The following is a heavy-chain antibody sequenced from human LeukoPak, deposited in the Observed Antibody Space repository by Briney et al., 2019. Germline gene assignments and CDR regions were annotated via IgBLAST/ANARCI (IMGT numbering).Heavy chain of an antibody. CDR2: IYYSGST. V-gene: IGHV4-59*01. D-gene: IGHD4-17*01. Sequence: SETLSLTCTVSGGSISSYYWSWIRQPPGKGLEWIGYIYYSGSTNYNPTLKSRVTISVDTSKNQFSLKLSSVTAADTAVYYCARGGMTTQPFDYWGQGTLVTVSS. CDR3: ARGGMTTQPFDY. CDR1: GGSISSYY. J-gene: IGHJ4*02.